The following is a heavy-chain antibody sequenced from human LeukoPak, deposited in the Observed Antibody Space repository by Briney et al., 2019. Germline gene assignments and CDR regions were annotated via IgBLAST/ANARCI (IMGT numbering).Heavy chain of an antibody. CDR1: GFTFSNYD. D-gene: IGHD1-26*01. J-gene: IGHJ4*02. V-gene: IGHV3-23*01. CDR3: ARDKFSGSYNFNV. Sequence: PGGSLRLSCAASGFTFSNYDMSWVRQAPGKGLNWVSAISSDGGGTTYADSVKGRFTISRDNSKNTLYLQMNSLRAEDTAVYYCARDKFSGSYNFNVWGQGTLVTVSS. CDR2: ISSDGGGT.